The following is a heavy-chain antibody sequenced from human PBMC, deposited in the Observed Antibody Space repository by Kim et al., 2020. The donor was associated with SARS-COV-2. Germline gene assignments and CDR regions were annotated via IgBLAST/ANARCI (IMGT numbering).Heavy chain of an antibody. Sequence: GGSLRLSCAASGFTFMSYSMNWVRQAPGKGLEWVSSISSSNSYIYYADSVKGRFTISRDNAENSLYLQMISLRVEDTAVYYCARGGRRYESDYWGQGTLVTVSS. D-gene: IGHD1-26*01. CDR1: GFTFMSYS. J-gene: IGHJ4*02. V-gene: IGHV3-21*01. CDR2: ISSSNSYI. CDR3: ARGGRRYESDY.